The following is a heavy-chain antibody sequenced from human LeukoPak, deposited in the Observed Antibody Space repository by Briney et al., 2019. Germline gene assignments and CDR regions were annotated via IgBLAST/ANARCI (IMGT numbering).Heavy chain of an antibody. CDR2: ISSDKNNK. CDR3: AKDLDTAMAN. D-gene: IGHD5-18*01. CDR1: GFTFSNYA. J-gene: IGHJ4*02. V-gene: IGHV3-30-3*01. Sequence: PGRSLRLSCAASGFTFSNYAMHWVRQAPGKGLDWVEIISSDKNNKYYADSVKGRFTISRDNSKNTLYLQMNSLRAEDTAVYYCAKDLDTAMANWGQGTLVTVSS.